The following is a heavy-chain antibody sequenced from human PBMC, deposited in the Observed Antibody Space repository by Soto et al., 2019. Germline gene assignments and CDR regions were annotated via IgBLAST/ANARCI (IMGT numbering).Heavy chain of an antibody. J-gene: IGHJ5*02. Sequence: PGGSLRLSCAASGFTFSSYSMNWVRQAPGKGLEWVSYISSSSSTIYYADSVKGRFTIPRDNAKNSLYLQMNSLRDEDTAVYYCARNYYDSSGYFLDWFDPWGQGTLVTVSS. CDR2: ISSSSSTI. CDR3: ARNYYDSSGYFLDWFDP. V-gene: IGHV3-48*02. D-gene: IGHD3-22*01. CDR1: GFTFSSYS.